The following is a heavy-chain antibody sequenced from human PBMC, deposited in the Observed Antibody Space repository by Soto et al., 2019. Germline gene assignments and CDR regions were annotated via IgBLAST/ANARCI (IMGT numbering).Heavy chain of an antibody. CDR2: ISYDGCKK. CDR1: GFTFSSYA. D-gene: IGHD3-10*01. Sequence: QVQLVESGGGVVQPGRSLRLSCAASGFTFSSYAMHWVRQAPGKGLEWVSVISYDGCKKYYADSVKGRCTISRDNSKNTLYLQMNSLRAEDTDVYYCARGEVYYGSGRYYFDYRGQGTLVTVTS. CDR3: ARGEVYYGSGRYYFDY. J-gene: IGHJ4*02. V-gene: IGHV3-30-3*01.